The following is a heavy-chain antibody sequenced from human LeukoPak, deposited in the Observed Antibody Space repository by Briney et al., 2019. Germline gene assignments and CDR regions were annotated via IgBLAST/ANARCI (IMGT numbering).Heavy chain of an antibody. D-gene: IGHD3-10*01. Sequence: ASVKVSCKTSGYTFSSHSMNWARQAPGQGLEWLGWISPYNGNTKYAQKIQGRATMITDISTSTAYLELRSLTSDDTAVYYCARGEYDLLGDYWGQGTLVTVSS. CDR3: ARGEYDLLGDY. CDR1: GYTFSSHS. CDR2: ISPYNGNT. V-gene: IGHV1-18*01. J-gene: IGHJ4*02.